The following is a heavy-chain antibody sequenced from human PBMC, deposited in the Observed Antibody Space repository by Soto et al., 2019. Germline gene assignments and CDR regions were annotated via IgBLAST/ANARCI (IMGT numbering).Heavy chain of an antibody. CDR1: GYTFTSYG. J-gene: IGHJ3*02. Sequence: ASVKVSCKASGYTFTSYGISWGRQAPGQGLEWMGWISAYNGNTNYAQKLHGRVTMTTDTSTSTAYMELRSLRSDDTAVYYCARELYITPVQGCAFDIWGQGPMVTVSS. CDR3: ARELYITPVQGCAFDI. CDR2: ISAYNGNT. V-gene: IGHV1-18*01. D-gene: IGHD2-15*01.